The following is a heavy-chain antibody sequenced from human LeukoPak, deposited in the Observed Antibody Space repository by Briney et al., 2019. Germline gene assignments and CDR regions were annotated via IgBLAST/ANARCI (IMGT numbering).Heavy chain of an antibody. V-gene: IGHV4-34*01. J-gene: IGHJ4*02. CDR1: GFTVSSNY. CDR2: INHSGST. CDR3: ARAEREGATGYFDY. D-gene: IGHD1-26*01. Sequence: GSLRLSCAASGFTVSSNYMSWVRQPPGKGLEWIGEINHSGSTNYNPSLKSRVTISVDTSKNQFSLKLSSVTAADTAVYYCARAEREGATGYFDYWGQGTLVTVSS.